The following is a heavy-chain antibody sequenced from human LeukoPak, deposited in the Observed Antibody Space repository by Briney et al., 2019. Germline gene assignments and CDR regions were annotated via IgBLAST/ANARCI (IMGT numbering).Heavy chain of an antibody. Sequence: SETLSLTCAVYGGSFSGYYWTWIRQPPGKGLEWVGEISHSGTTNYNASLKSRVTISLDTSKNQFSLKLTSVTAADTAVYYCARGEHYSNYFDSWGQGTLVAVPS. J-gene: IGHJ4*02. V-gene: IGHV4-34*01. CDR1: GGSFSGYY. D-gene: IGHD4-11*01. CDR3: ARGEHYSNYFDS. CDR2: ISHSGTT.